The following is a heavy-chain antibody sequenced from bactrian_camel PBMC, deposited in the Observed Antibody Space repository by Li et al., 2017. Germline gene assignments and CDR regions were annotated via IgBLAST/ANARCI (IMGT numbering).Heavy chain of an antibody. CDR2: LASDGSS. Sequence: HVQLVESGGGSVQAGGSLRLSCAFDAYTPANVRMAWFRQAPGKEREGVASLASDGSSIYANSLKGRFSISKDNAKNTVYLQMNNLQPEDTATYYCAEGRSSRGEHCYSLNYWGQGTQVTVS. J-gene: IGHJ4*01. CDR3: AEGRSSRGEHCYSLNY. D-gene: IGHD2*01. V-gene: IGHV3S53*01. CDR1: AYTPANVR.